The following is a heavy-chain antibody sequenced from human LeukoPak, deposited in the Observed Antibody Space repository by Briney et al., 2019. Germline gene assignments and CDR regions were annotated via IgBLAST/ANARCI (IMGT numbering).Heavy chain of an antibody. CDR2: ITKTSTSM. J-gene: IGHJ6*02. CDR3: ARDLLVGASYYYYYGMDV. V-gene: IGHV3-48*02. Sequence: GGSLRLSCVASGFIFSNFRMDWVRQAPGKGLEWISYITKTSTSMYYADSVKGRFTISRDNGKNSLFLQMNSLRDADTAVYYCARDLLVGASYYYYYGMDVWGQGTTVTVSS. D-gene: IGHD1-26*01. CDR1: GFIFSNFR.